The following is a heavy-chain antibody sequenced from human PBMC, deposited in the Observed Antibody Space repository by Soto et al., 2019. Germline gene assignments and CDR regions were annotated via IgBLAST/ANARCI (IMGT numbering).Heavy chain of an antibody. CDR1: GGSISSGGYS. D-gene: IGHD2-15*01. CDR3: ARWVEVSLDYFDS. CDR2: IFHSGST. V-gene: IGHV4-30-2*05. J-gene: IGHJ4*02. Sequence: LSLTCAVSGGSISSGGYSWSWIRQPPGQGLEWIGYIFHSGSTYYNPSLKSRVSISVDTSKNQFSLNLNSVTAADTAVYYCARWVEVSLDYFDSWGQGIPVTVSS.